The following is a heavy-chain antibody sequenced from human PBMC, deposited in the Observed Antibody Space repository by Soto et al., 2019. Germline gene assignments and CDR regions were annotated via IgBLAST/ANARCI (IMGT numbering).Heavy chain of an antibody. CDR3: ARESEDLTSKFDY. CDR1: GFTFTRYS. J-gene: IGHJ4*02. V-gene: IGHV3-21*01. Sequence: PVGSLRLSCAASGFTFTRYSMNWVRQAPGKGLEWVSSISSTTNYIYYADSMKGRFTVSRDNAKNSVYLEMNSLSAEDTALYYCARESEDLTSKFDYWGQRTLVTVSS. CDR2: ISSTTNYI.